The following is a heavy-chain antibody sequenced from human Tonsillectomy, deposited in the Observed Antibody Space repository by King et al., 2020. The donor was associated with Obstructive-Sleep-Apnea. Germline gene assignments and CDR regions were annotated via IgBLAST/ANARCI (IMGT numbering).Heavy chain of an antibody. CDR3: VKGTWELPESTNNYFDY. V-gene: IGHV3-9*01. CDR1: GFSFDDYA. CDR2: ISWNGGNI. D-gene: IGHD1-26*01. J-gene: IGHJ4*02. Sequence: EVQLVESGGGLVQPGRSRRLSCAASGFSFDDYAMHWVRQAPGKGLEWVSGISWNGGNIGYADSVKGRFTISRDNAKNSLYLRMNSLRAEDTALYYCVKGTWELPESTNNYFDYWGQGILVTVSS.